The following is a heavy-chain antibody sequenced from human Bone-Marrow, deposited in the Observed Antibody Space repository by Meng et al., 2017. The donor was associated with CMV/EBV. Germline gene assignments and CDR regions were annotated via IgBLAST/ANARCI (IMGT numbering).Heavy chain of an antibody. J-gene: IGHJ5*02. CDR1: SGPMNSCDYC. Sequence: CTVSSGPMNSCDYCWSWIRQHPEKGLEWIGYTYYDGTTHYSPSLRSRVTISVDTSKNQFSLKLNSVTAADTAVYYCARQASGNWFDPWGQGALVTVSS. V-gene: IGHV4-31*03. CDR3: ARQASGNWFDP. CDR2: TYYDGTT.